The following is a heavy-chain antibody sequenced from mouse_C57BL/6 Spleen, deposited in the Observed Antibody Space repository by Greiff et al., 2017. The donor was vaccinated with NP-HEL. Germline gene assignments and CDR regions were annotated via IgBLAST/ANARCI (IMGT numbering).Heavy chain of an antibody. CDR2: IYPRSGNT. V-gene: IGHV1-81*01. J-gene: IGHJ3*01. D-gene: IGHD1-1*01. CDR1: GYTFTSYG. CDR3: ARGYGSSPWFAY. Sequence: QVQLQQSGAELARPGASVKLSCKASGYTFTSYGISWVKQRTGQGLEWIGEIYPRSGNTYYNEKFKGKATLTADKSSSTAYMELRSLTSEDSAVYFWARGYGSSPWFAYWGQGTLVTVSA.